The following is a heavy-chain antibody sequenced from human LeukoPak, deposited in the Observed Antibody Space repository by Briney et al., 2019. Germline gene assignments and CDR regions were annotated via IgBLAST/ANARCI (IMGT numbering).Heavy chain of an antibody. CDR2: MNPNSGNT. CDR1: GYTFSSYD. Sequence: ASVKVSGKASGYTFSSYDINWVRQATGQGLEWMGWMNPNSGNTGYAQKFQGRVTITRNTSISTAQMELSSLRSEDTAVYYCARAPKWLGYYYYMDVWGKGTTVTVSS. J-gene: IGHJ6*03. V-gene: IGHV1-8*03. D-gene: IGHD5-12*01. CDR3: ARAPKWLGYYYYMDV.